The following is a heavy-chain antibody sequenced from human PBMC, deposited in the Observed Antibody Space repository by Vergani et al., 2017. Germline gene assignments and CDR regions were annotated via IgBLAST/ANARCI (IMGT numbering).Heavy chain of an antibody. Sequence: EVELVQSGPEMRKPGESLKISCKGSDYSFGNYWIGWVRQMPGKGLEWMGIIYPADSDTRYSPSFQGQVTISADKSISTAFLQWDSLKASDTALYCCARHTTYTDSWGQGTLVTVSS. CDR2: IYPADSDT. D-gene: IGHD1-1*01. CDR1: DYSFGNYW. V-gene: IGHV5-51*01. J-gene: IGHJ4*02. CDR3: ARHTTYTDS.